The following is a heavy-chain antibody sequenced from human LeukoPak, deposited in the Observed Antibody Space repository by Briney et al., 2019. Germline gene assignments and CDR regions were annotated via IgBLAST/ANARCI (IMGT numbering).Heavy chain of an antibody. J-gene: IGHJ4*02. Sequence: NPSETLSLTCTVSGGSISSYYWSWIRQPPGKGLEWIGYIYYSGSTNYNPSLKSRVTISVDTSKNQFSLKLSSVTAADTAVYYCARLSGYGWESFYDYWGQGTLVTVSS. CDR1: GGSISSYY. D-gene: IGHD5-12*01. CDR3: ARLSGYGWESFYDY. V-gene: IGHV4-59*01. CDR2: IYYSGST.